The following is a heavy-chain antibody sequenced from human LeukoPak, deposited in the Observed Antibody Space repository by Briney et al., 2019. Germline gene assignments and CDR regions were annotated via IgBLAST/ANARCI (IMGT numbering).Heavy chain of an antibody. CDR3: ARSRSQVVAATN. CDR2: IYYSGST. Sequence: SETLSLTCTVSGGSISSGGYYWSWIRQHPGKGLEWIGYIYYSGSTYYNPSLESRVTISLGVVASVDTSKNQFSLIMRSVTAADTAVYYCARSRSQVVAATNWGQGTLVTVSS. V-gene: IGHV4-31*03. CDR1: GGSISSGGYY. J-gene: IGHJ4*02. D-gene: IGHD2-15*01.